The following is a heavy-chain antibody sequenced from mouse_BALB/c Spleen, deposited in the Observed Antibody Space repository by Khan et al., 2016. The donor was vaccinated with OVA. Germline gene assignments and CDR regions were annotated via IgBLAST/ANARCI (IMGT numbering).Heavy chain of an antibody. CDR2: IWAGGGT. CDR3: ARLEDI. CDR1: GFSLTSYG. Sequence: QVQLKESGPGLVAPSQSLSITCTVSGFSLTSYGVHWVRQPPGKGLEWLGVIWAGGGTNYNSALMSRLSISKDNSKSQVFVKMNMLQTDDTAMYYCARLEDIWGQGTTLTVSS. D-gene: IGHD1-3*01. J-gene: IGHJ2*01. V-gene: IGHV2-9*02.